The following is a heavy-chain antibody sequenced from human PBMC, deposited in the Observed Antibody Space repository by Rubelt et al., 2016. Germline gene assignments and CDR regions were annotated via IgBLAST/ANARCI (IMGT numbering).Heavy chain of an antibody. D-gene: IGHD3-3*01. Sequence: LIRGIYYSGSTYYNPSLKSRVTISVDTSKNQFSLKLSSVTAADTAVYYCARRRPTYYDFWSGPYYFDYWGQGTLVTVSS. J-gene: IGHJ4*02. CDR3: ARRRPTYYDFWSGPYYFDY. CDR2: IYYSGST. V-gene: IGHV4-39*01.